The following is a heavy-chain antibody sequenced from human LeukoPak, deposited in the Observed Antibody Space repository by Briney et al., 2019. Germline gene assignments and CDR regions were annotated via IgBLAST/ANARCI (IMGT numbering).Heavy chain of an antibody. CDR1: GYTFTSYA. V-gene: IGHV1-3*03. Sequence: GASVKVSCKASGYTFTSYAMHWVRQAPGQRLEWMGWINAGNGNTKYSQEFQGRVTITRDTSASTAYMELSSLRSEDMAVYYCARGVRSSGWYENRRGYDAFDIWGQGTMVTVSS. D-gene: IGHD6-19*01. CDR3: ARGVRSSGWYENRRGYDAFDI. CDR2: INAGNGNT. J-gene: IGHJ3*02.